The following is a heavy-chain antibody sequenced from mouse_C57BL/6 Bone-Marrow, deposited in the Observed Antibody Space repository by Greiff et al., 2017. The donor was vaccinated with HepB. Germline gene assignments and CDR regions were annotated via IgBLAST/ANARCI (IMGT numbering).Heavy chain of an antibody. CDR3: ARHRRYYGNLDY. CDR1: GYAFSSYW. CDR2: IYPGDGDT. J-gene: IGHJ2*01. Sequence: VQLQQSGAELVKPGASVKISCKASGYAFSSYWMNWVKQRPGKGLEWIGQIYPGDGDTNYNGKFKGKATLTADKSSSTAYMQLSSLTSEDSAVYFCARHRRYYGNLDYWGQGTTLTVSS. V-gene: IGHV1-80*01. D-gene: IGHD2-1*01.